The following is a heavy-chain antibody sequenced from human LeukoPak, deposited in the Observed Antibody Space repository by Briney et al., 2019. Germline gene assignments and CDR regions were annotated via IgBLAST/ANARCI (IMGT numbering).Heavy chain of an antibody. J-gene: IGHJ4*02. Sequence: PSETLSLTCTVSGGSISSSSYYWGWIRQPPGKGLEWIGSIYYSGSTYYNPSLKIRVTISVDTSKNQFSLKLSSVTAADTAVYYCARQTDGSYPIETDYWGQGTLVTVSS. V-gene: IGHV4-39*01. CDR1: GGSISSSSYY. D-gene: IGHD1-26*01. CDR2: IYYSGST. CDR3: ARQTDGSYPIETDY.